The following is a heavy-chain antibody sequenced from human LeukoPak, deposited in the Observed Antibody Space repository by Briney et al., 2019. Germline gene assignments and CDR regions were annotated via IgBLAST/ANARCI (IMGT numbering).Heavy chain of an antibody. CDR2: ISSSSSYI. V-gene: IGHV3-21*01. CDR1: GFTFSSYS. Sequence: TGGSLRLSCAASGFTFSSYSMNWVRQAPGKGLEWVSSISSSSSYIYYADSVKGRFTISRDNAKNSLCLQMNSLRAEDTAVYYCARGKDGSGSYYPYWGQGTLVTVSS. J-gene: IGHJ4*02. CDR3: ARGKDGSGSYYPY. D-gene: IGHD3-10*01.